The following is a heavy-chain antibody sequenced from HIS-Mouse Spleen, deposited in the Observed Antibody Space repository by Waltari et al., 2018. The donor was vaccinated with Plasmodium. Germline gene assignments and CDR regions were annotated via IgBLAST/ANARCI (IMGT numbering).Heavy chain of an antibody. J-gene: IGHJ4*02. V-gene: IGHV3-13*01. CDR2: FGPAVDT. CDR1: GFTFSSYD. CDR3: ARGPTYSSSYYFDY. D-gene: IGHD6-6*01. Sequence: EVQLVESGGGLVQPGGSLRLSCAASGFTFSSYDMHWVRQATGKGSEWVSAFGPAVDTYYPGSVKGRFTISRENAKNSLYLQMNSLRAGDTAVYYCARGPTYSSSYYFDYWGQGTLVTVSS.